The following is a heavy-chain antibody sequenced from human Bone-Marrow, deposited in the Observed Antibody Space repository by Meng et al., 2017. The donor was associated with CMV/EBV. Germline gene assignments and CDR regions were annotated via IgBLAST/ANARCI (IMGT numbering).Heavy chain of an antibody. Sequence: SETLSLTCTVSGGSISSYYWSWIRQPPGKGLEWIGYIYYSGSTNYNPPLKSRVTISVDTSKNQFSLKLSSVTAADTAVYYCARSITIFGVVRRGNYYGMDVWGQGTTVTVSS. V-gene: IGHV4-59*12. D-gene: IGHD3-3*01. CDR2: IYYSGST. J-gene: IGHJ6*02. CDR3: ARSITIFGVVRRGNYYGMDV. CDR1: GGSISSYY.